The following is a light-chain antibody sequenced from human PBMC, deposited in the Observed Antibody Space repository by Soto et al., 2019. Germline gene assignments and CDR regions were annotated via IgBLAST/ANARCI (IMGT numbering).Light chain of an antibody. CDR3: QQYNSYSVT. J-gene: IGKJ5*01. CDR2: KAS. V-gene: IGKV1-5*03. Sequence: DIQMTQSPSTLSASVGDRVTITCRASQSISSWLAWYQQKPGKAPKLLIYKASNLESGVPSRFSGSGSGTEFTLTISSLQPDDFAPYYCQQYNSYSVTFGQGTRLEIK. CDR1: QSISSW.